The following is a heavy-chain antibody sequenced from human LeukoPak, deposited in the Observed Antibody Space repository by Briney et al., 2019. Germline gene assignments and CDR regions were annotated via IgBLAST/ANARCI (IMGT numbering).Heavy chain of an antibody. CDR1: GFTFISYW. CDR3: ARATRVTPNY. V-gene: IGHV3-11*01. Sequence: GGSLRLSCAASGFTFISYWMSWIRQAPGKGLEWVSYISSSGSTIYYADSVKGRFTISRDNAKNSLYLQMSSLRAEDTAVYYCARATRVTPNYWGQGTLVTVSS. D-gene: IGHD4-23*01. J-gene: IGHJ4*02. CDR2: ISSSGSTI.